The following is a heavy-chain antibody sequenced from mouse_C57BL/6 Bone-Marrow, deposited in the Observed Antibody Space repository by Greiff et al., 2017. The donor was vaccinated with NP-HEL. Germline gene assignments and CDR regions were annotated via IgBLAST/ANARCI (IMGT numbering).Heavy chain of an antibody. CDR3: TREKLGRDAMDY. D-gene: IGHD4-1*01. CDR2: ISSGGDYI. Sequence: EVKLVESGEGLVKPGGSLKLSCAASGFTFSSYAMSWARQTPEKRLEWVAYISSGGDYIYYADTVKGRFTISRDNARNTLYLQMSSLKSEDTAMYYCTREKLGRDAMDYWGQGTSVTVSS. CDR1: GFTFSSYA. J-gene: IGHJ4*01. V-gene: IGHV5-9-1*02.